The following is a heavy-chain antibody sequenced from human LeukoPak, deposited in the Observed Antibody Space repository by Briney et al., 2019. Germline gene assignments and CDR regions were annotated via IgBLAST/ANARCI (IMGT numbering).Heavy chain of an antibody. J-gene: IGHJ5*02. CDR1: GFTFSSYS. CDR2: ISSSGSTI. Sequence: PGGSLRLSCAASGFTFSSYSMNWVRQAPGKGLEWVSSISSSGSTIYYADSVKGRFTISRDNAKNSLYLQMNSLRAEDTAVYYCARDSYGDYPKGWFDPWGQGTLVTVSS. CDR3: ARDSYGDYPKGWFDP. D-gene: IGHD4-17*01. V-gene: IGHV3-48*04.